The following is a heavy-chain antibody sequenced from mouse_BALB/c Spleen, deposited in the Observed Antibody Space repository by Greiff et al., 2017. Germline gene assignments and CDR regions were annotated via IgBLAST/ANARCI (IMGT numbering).Heavy chain of an antibody. J-gene: IGHJ1*01. CDR1: GYTFTSYW. D-gene: IGHD1-1*01. CDR3: TRCYYGSSYWYFDV. V-gene: IGHV1-5*01. Sequence: VQLQQSGTVLARPGASVKMSCTASGYTFTSYWMHWVKQRPGQGLEWIGAIYPGNSDTSYNQKFKGKAKLTAVTSTSTAYMELSSLTNEDSAVYYCTRCYYGSSYWYFDVWGAGTTVTVSS. CDR2: IYPGNSDT.